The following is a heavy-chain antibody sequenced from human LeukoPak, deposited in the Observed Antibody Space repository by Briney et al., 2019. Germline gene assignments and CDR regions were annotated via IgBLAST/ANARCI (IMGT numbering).Heavy chain of an antibody. CDR3: AKDSAFNYASSGYADY. D-gene: IGHD3-22*01. J-gene: IGHJ4*02. CDR1: GFNFDVYG. V-gene: IGHV3-33*06. Sequence: GGSLRLSCAASGFNFDVYGMHWVRQTPGKGLEWVAVVWFDGTKRDYAESVKGRFTISRDHSKNTVYLEMNRLRVGDTAIYYCAKDSAFNYASSGYADYWGQGTLVIVSS. CDR2: VWFDGTKR.